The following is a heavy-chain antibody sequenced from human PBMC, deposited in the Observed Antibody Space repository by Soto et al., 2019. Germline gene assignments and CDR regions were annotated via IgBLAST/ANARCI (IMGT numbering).Heavy chain of an antibody. Sequence: QVQLVQSGAEVKKPGSSVKVSCKASGGTFSSYAISWVRQAPGQGLEWMGGIIPIFGTANYAQKFQGRVTITADKSTSTAYMELSSLRSEDTAVYYCASTIFGVVLHYYYGMDVWGQWPTVTVSS. D-gene: IGHD3-3*01. J-gene: IGHJ6*02. CDR1: GGTFSSYA. CDR2: IIPIFGTA. V-gene: IGHV1-69*06. CDR3: ASTIFGVVLHYYYGMDV.